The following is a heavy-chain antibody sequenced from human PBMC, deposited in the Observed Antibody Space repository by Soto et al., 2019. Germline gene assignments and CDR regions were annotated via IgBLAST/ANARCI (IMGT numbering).Heavy chain of an antibody. CDR3: ARYSDRYCSSTSCYDAFDI. CDR1: GYSSTSYW. V-gene: IGHV5-51*01. D-gene: IGHD2-2*01. Sequence: PGESLKISCKGSGYSSTSYWIGWVRQMPGKGLEWMGIIYPGDSDTRYSPSFQGQVTISADKSISTAYPQWSSLKASDTAMYYCARYSDRYCSSTSCYDAFDIWGQGTMVTVSS. CDR2: IYPGDSDT. J-gene: IGHJ3*02.